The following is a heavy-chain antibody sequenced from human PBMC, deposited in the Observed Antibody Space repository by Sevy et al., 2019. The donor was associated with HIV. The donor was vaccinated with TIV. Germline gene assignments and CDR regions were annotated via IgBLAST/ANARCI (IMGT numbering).Heavy chain of an antibody. V-gene: IGHV3-30*09. CDR1: GFTFSSYA. J-gene: IGHJ4*02. Sequence: GGPLRLSCAASGFTFSSYALLWVRQAPGKGLEWVSLISYDGSKKYYSDSVKGRFAISRDESKTTLFLQMNSLRSEDTAIYYCARVGVSYCTDDCYHRFDYWGRGTLVTVSS. D-gene: IGHD2-21*02. CDR2: ISYDGSKK. CDR3: ARVGVSYCTDDCYHRFDY.